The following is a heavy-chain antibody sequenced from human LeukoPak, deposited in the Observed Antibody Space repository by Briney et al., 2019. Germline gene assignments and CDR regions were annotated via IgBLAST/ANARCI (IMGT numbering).Heavy chain of an antibody. CDR2: INHSGST. Sequence: SETLSLTCAVYGGSFSGYYWSWIRQPPGKGLEWIGEINHSGSTNYNPSLKSQVSISVDTSKNQFSLKLSSVTAADTAVHYCARVIQLWSGGADYWGQGTLVTVSS. V-gene: IGHV4-34*01. J-gene: IGHJ4*02. CDR3: ARVIQLWSGGADY. D-gene: IGHD5-18*01. CDR1: GGSFSGYY.